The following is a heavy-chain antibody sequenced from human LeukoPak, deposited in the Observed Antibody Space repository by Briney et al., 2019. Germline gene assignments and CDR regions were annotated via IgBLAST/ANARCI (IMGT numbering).Heavy chain of an antibody. CDR2: IYYSGST. V-gene: IGHV4-39*01. Sequence: SETLSLTCIVSDGSISSSSYYWGWIRQPPGKGLEWIGSIYYSGSTYYNPSLKSRVTISVDTSKNQFSLKLSSVTAADTAVYYCARYCSSTSSVDYWGQGTLVTVSS. D-gene: IGHD2-2*01. CDR3: ARYCSSTSSVDY. J-gene: IGHJ4*02. CDR1: DGSISSSSYY.